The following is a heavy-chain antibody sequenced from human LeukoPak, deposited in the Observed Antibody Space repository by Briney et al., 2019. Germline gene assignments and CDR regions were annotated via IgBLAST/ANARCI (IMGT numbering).Heavy chain of an antibody. CDR3: ARGYYYGSGSYQEPTRVYYMDV. V-gene: IGHV1-69*05. CDR2: IIPIFGTA. D-gene: IGHD3-10*01. J-gene: IGHJ6*03. CDR1: GGTFSSYA. Sequence: ASVKVSCKASGGTFSSYAISWVRQAPGQGLEWMGGIIPIFGTANYAQKFQGRVTITTDESTSTAYMELSSLRSEDTAVYYCARGYYYGSGSYQEPTRVYYMDVWGKGTTVTVSS.